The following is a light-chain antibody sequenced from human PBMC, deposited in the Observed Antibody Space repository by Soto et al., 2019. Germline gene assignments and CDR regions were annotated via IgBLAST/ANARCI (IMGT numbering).Light chain of an antibody. J-gene: IGLJ1*01. CDR3: SSFVGGNTHV. Sequence: QSALTQPASVSGSPGQSITISCTGTSSDVGGYNYVSWYQQHPGKAPKLMIYDVSKRPSGIPDRFSGSKSGYTAFLTVSGLQVEDEADYYCSSFVGGNTHVFGTGTKVTVL. CDR2: DVS. CDR1: SSDVGGYNY. V-gene: IGLV2-8*01.